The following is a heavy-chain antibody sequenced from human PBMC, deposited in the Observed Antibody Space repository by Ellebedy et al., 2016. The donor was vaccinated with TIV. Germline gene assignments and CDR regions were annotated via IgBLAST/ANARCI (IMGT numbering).Heavy chain of an antibody. CDR3: AKSSVPATACFDY. CDR1: GFTFSSYV. J-gene: IGHJ4*02. V-gene: IGHV3-23*01. CDR2: TSSSGGAT. D-gene: IGHD2-2*01. Sequence: GESLKISCAAPGFTFSSYVISWVRQAPGKGLEWVSGTSSSGGATYYADSVKGRFTMSRDNSKNTLYLQMNSLRAEETAVYYCAKSSVPATACFDYWGQGTLVTVSS.